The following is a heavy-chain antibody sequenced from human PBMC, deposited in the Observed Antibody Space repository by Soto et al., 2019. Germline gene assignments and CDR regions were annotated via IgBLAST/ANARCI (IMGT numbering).Heavy chain of an antibody. J-gene: IGHJ5*02. V-gene: IGHV3-74*01. CDR2: INSDGSST. CDR3: ARAPLEWELLSGGVNWFDP. CDR1: GFTFSSYW. D-gene: IGHD1-26*01. Sequence: PGGSLRLSCAASGFTFSSYWMHWVRQAPGKGLVWVSRINSDGSSTSYADSVKGRFTISRDNAKNTLYLQMNSLRAEDTAVYYCARAPLEWELLSGGVNWFDPWGQGTLVTVSS.